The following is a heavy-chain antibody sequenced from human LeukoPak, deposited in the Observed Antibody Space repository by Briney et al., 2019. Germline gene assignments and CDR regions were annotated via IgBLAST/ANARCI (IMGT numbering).Heavy chain of an antibody. V-gene: IGHV3-21*01. CDR3: ARTRNPTSRLFDY. J-gene: IGHJ4*02. Sequence: PGGSLRLSCAASGFTFSSYSMNWVRQAPGKGLEWVSSISSSSSSYIYYADSVRGRFTISRDNAKNSLYLQMNSLRAEDTAVYYCARTRNPTSRLFDYWGQGTLVTVSS. CDR1: GFTFSSYS. D-gene: IGHD3-16*01. CDR2: ISSSSSSYI.